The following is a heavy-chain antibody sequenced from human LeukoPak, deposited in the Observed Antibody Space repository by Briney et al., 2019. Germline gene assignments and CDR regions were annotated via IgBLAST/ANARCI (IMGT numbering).Heavy chain of an antibody. D-gene: IGHD3-10*01. CDR2: ISGSGGST. V-gene: IGHV3-23*01. CDR1: GFTFSSYA. Sequence: QSGGSLRLSCAASGFTFSSYAMSWVRQAPGKGLEWVSAISGSGGSTYYADSVKGRFTISRDNSKNTLYLQMNSLRAEDTAVYYCAKIGGVLLWFGELNSHNWFDPWGQGTLVTVSS. J-gene: IGHJ5*02. CDR3: AKIGGVLLWFGELNSHNWFDP.